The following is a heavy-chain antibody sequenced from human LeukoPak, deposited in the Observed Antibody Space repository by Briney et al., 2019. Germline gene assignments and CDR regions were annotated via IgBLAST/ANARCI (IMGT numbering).Heavy chain of an antibody. CDR1: GFTFSSYA. D-gene: IGHD6-13*01. V-gene: IGHV3-23*01. J-gene: IGHJ4*02. Sequence: PGGSLRLSCAASGFTFSSYAMSWVRQAPGKGLEWVSAICGSGGSTYYADSVKGRFTISRDNSKNTLYRQMNSLRAEDTAVYYCAKVEFSRWYTPYYFDYWGQGTLVTVSS. CDR3: AKVEFSRWYTPYYFDY. CDR2: ICGSGGST.